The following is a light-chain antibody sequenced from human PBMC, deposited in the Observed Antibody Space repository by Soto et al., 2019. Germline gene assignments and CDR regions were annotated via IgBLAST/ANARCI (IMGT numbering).Light chain of an antibody. V-gene: IGLV1-40*01. J-gene: IGLJ1*01. CDR1: SSNIGAGYD. CDR3: QSHDSSLSGYV. Sequence: QPVLTQPPSVSGAPGQRVTISCTGSSSNIGAGYDVHWYQQLPGTAPKLLIYGNSNRPSGVPDRFSGSKSGTSASLAITGLQAEDEADYSGQSHDSSLSGYVFGTGTKLTVL. CDR2: GNS.